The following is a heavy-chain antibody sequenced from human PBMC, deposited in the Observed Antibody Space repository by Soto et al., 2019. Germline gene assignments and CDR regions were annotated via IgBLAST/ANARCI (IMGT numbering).Heavy chain of an antibody. V-gene: IGHV3-23*01. Sequence: EVQLLESGGGLVQPGESLRLSCAVSGFIFGNYMMTWVRQAPGKGLEWVSTIRDGGESTYYADSVKGRFTISRDNSKNTVYLQMDRLGVEDPAVYYCAPHVHCSGGSCHYDAFDIRGQGTMVTVSS. D-gene: IGHD2-15*01. J-gene: IGHJ3*02. CDR2: IRDGGEST. CDR3: APHVHCSGGSCHYDAFDI. CDR1: GFIFGNYM.